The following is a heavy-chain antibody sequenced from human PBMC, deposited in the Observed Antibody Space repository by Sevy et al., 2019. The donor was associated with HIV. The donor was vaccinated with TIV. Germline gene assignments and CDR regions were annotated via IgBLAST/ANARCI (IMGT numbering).Heavy chain of an antibody. J-gene: IGHJ1*01. V-gene: IGHV3-23*01. Sequence: GGSLRLSCVVSGITFSTYTLTWVRQAPGKGLDWVSSITGSSTTIYYADSGKGRFTVSRDNSNNTLYLHINSLRAEDTAVYYCARDGLYGGNFEYFQHWGQGTLVTVSS. CDR1: GITFSTYT. CDR3: ARDGLYGGNFEYFQH. CDR2: ITGSSTTI. D-gene: IGHD4-17*01.